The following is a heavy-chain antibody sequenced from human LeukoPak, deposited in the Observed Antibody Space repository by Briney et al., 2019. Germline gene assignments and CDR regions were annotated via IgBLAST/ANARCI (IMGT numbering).Heavy chain of an antibody. J-gene: IGHJ5*02. CDR2: ITWNGDKT. D-gene: IGHD2-2*01. CDR1: GFKFDDYD. V-gene: IGHV3-20*04. CDR3: ARDPFCSSTGCYSEDWFDP. Sequence: SGGSLRLSCTASGFKFDDYDMSWVRQVPGKGLEWVSGITWNGDKTGYADSVRGRFAISRDNTKKSLYLQMSSLRAEDTALYYCARDPFCSSTGCYSEDWFDPWGPGTLVTVSS.